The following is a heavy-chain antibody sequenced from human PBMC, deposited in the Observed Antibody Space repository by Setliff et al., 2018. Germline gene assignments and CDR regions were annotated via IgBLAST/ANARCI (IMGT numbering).Heavy chain of an antibody. J-gene: IGHJ6*03. CDR2: IYSGGST. D-gene: IGHD3-22*01. CDR3: TRDSVRMIKGDDYYFMDV. CDR1: GFTFSSYA. V-gene: IGHV3-23*03. Sequence: PGGSLRLSCAASGFTFSSYAMSWVRQAPGKGLEWVSVIYSGGSTYYADSVKGRFTISRDNAKNSLYLQMNNLKNEDTAVYYCTRDSVRMIKGDDYYFMDVWGRGTTVTVSS.